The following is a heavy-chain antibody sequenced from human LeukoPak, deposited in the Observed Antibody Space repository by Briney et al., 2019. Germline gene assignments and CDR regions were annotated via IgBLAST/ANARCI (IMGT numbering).Heavy chain of an antibody. Sequence: SGGSLRLSCAASGFTFSSYWMHWVRQAPGKGLVWVSRISSDGSSTSYADSVKGRFTISRGNAKNTLYLQMNSLRAEDTAVYYCAIALPPSINTPWKWGQGTLVTVSS. CDR3: AIALPPSINTPWK. J-gene: IGHJ4*02. CDR1: GFTFSSYW. V-gene: IGHV3-74*01. CDR2: ISSDGSST. D-gene: IGHD3-3*02.